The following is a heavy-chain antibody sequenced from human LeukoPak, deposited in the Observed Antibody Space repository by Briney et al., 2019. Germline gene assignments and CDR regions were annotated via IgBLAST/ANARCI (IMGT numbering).Heavy chain of an antibody. V-gene: IGHV4-39*07. CDR2: IYYSGST. J-gene: IGHJ6*03. D-gene: IGHD3-22*01. CDR1: GGSLSSYY. Sequence: SETLSLTCSVSGGSLSSYYWGWIRQPPGKGLEWIGSIYYSGSTYYNPSLKSRVTISVDTSKNQFSLKLSSVTAADTAVYYCARGRMYYYDNSGYYYGWYYYYYMDVWGKGTTVTISS. CDR3: ARGRMYYYDNSGYYYGWYYYYYMDV.